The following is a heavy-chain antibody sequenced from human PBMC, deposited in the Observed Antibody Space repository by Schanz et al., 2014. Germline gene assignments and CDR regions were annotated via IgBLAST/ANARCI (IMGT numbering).Heavy chain of an antibody. CDR1: GYTFSDYG. CDR3: ARDRRRYCSTASCLHDNWFDP. D-gene: IGHD2-2*01. CDR2: ISPYTGNT. Sequence: QVQLVQSGDEVKKPGASVKVSCKTSGYTFSDYGITWVRQAPGQGLEWVGWISPYTGNTHYFDKMEGRVTMTRDTSTSTVYMELSSLRSEDTAVYYCARDRRRYCSTASCLHDNWFDPWGQGTLVIVSS. J-gene: IGHJ5*02. V-gene: IGHV1-18*01.